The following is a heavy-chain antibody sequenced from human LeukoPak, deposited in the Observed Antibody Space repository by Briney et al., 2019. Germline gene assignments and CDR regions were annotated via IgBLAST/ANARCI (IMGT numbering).Heavy chain of an antibody. J-gene: IGHJ4*02. Sequence: KPSETLSLTCTVSGGSISSYYWSWIRQPPGKGLEWIGYIYYSGSTNYNPSLKSRVTMSVDTSKNQFSLKLSSVTAADTAVHYCARYGLACTYDFWGQGTLVTVSS. CDR1: GGSISSYY. CDR3: ARYGLACTYDF. V-gene: IGHV4-59*01. CDR2: IYYSGST. D-gene: IGHD3-16*01.